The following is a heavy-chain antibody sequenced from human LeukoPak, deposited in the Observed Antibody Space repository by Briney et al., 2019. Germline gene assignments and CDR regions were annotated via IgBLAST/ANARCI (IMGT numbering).Heavy chain of an antibody. V-gene: IGHV3-64D*06. D-gene: IGHD3-22*01. CDR1: GFTFSTYF. CDR2: ITGSGGST. CDR3: ERDQRGGSSGYYDS. J-gene: IGHJ4*02. Sequence: GGSLRLSCSASGFTFSTYFMHWVRQAPGKGLECVSAITGSGGSTYYADSVKGRFTISRDNSKNTLYLQMSSLRAEDTAVYYCERDQRGGSSGYYDSWGQGTLVTVSS.